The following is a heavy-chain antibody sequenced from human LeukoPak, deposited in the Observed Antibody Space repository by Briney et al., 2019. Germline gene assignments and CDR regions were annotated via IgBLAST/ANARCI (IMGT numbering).Heavy chain of an antibody. J-gene: IGHJ4*02. CDR2: IYSGGST. Sequence: GGSLRLSCAASGFTVSSNYMSWVRQAPGKGLEWVSVIYSGGSTYYADSVKGRFTISRDNSKNTLYLQMNSLRAEDTAVYYCARDSGSYYFDYWGQGTLVTVSS. D-gene: IGHD1-26*01. CDR3: ARDSGSYYFDY. CDR1: GFTVSSNY. V-gene: IGHV3-53*01.